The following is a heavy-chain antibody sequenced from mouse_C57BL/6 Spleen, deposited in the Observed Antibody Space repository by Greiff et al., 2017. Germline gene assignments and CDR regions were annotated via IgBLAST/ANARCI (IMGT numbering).Heavy chain of an antibody. J-gene: IGHJ3*01. V-gene: IGHV3-6*01. Sequence: EVQLQESGPGLVKPSQSLSLTCSVTGYSITSGYYWNWIRQFPGNKLEWMGYISYDGSNNYNPSLKNRISITRDTSKNQFFLKLNSVTTEDTATYYCARDRWDVFAYWGQGTLVTVSA. CDR3: ARDRWDVFAY. D-gene: IGHD4-1*01. CDR1: GYSITSGYY. CDR2: ISYDGSN.